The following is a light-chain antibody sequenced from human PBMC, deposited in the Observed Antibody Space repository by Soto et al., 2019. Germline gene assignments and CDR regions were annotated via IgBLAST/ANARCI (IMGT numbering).Light chain of an antibody. V-gene: IGKV3-15*01. CDR2: GAS. Sequence: EIVMTQSPATLSVSPGVRATLSCRASQSISDTLAWYQQKPGQAPRLLIYGASTRATDIPDRFSGSGSGTDFTLTISRLEPEDFALYYCQQYNKWPLITFGQGTRLEIK. J-gene: IGKJ5*01. CDR1: QSISDT. CDR3: QQYNKWPLIT.